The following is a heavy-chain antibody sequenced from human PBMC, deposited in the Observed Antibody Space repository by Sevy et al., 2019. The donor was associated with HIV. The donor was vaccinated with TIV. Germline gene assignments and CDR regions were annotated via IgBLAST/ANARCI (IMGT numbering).Heavy chain of an antibody. V-gene: IGHV1-18*01. Sequence: ASVKVSCKASGYSFTNYGIGWVRQAPGQGLEWMGWSSGYNGYTNYAQNLQGRVTMTTETSTSTAYMELRSLRSDDTASYYCAKEGKNIRSWFDPWGQGTLVTVSS. CDR2: SSGYNGYT. J-gene: IGHJ5*02. D-gene: IGHD3-3*02. CDR3: AKEGKNIRSWFDP. CDR1: GYSFTNYG.